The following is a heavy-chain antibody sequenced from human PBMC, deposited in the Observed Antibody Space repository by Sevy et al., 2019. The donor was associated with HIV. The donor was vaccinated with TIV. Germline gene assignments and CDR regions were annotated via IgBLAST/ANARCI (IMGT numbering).Heavy chain of an antibody. CDR1: GFSLSTSGVG. CDR3: ACQWVGTPPDY. CDR2: IYWDDDK. Sequence: SGPTLVNPTQTLTLTCTFSGFSLSTSGVGVGWIRQPPGKALEWLALIYWDDDKRDSPSLKSRLTITKDTSKKQVVLTMTNMDPVDTATYYCACQWVGTPPDYWGQGTLVTVSS. D-gene: IGHD1-26*01. J-gene: IGHJ4*02. V-gene: IGHV2-5*02.